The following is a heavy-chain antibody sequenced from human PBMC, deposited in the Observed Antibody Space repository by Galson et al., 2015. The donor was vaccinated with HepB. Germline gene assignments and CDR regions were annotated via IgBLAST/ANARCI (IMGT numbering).Heavy chain of an antibody. CDR1: GDSVSSNSAA. V-gene: IGHV6-1*01. CDR2: TYYRSKWYN. Sequence: CAISGDSVSSNSAAWNWIRQSPSRGLEWLGRTYYRSKWYNDYAVSVKSRIAINPDTSKNQFPLQLNSVTPEDTAVYYCARWSSRELLFDYWGQGTLVTVSS. J-gene: IGHJ4*02. CDR3: ARWSSRELLFDY. D-gene: IGHD1-26*01.